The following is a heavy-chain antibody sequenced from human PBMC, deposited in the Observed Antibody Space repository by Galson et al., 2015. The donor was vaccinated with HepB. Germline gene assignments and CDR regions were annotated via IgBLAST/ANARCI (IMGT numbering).Heavy chain of an antibody. D-gene: IGHD1-26*01. J-gene: IGHJ4*02. CDR2: INPHSGAT. CDR1: GYPFTGYY. Sequence: SVKVSCKASGYPFTGYYVHWVRQAPGQGLEWMGRINPHSGATNYAQNFQGRVTMTRDTSISTAYMELSRLRSDDTAMYYCARDDLVGATPRTDYWGQGTLVTVSS. V-gene: IGHV1-2*06. CDR3: ARDDLVGATPRTDY.